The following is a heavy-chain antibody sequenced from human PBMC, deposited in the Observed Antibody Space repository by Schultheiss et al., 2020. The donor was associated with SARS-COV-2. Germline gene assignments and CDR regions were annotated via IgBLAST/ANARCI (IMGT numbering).Heavy chain of an antibody. CDR2: ISYDGSNK. CDR1: GFTFSSYT. Sequence: GESLKISCAASGFTFSSYTMHWVRQAPGKGLEWVAVISYDGSNKYYADSVKGRFTISRDNSKNTLYLQMNSLRAEDTAVYYCARVRDVVVPAALYERYYYGMDVWGQGTTVTVSS. D-gene: IGHD2-2*01. CDR3: ARVRDVVVPAALYERYYYGMDV. V-gene: IGHV3-30*04. J-gene: IGHJ6*02.